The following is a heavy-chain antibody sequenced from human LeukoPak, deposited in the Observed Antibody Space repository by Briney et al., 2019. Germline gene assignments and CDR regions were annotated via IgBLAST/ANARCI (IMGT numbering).Heavy chain of an antibody. CDR2: IYYSGST. V-gene: IGHV4-61*01. D-gene: IGHD6-19*01. J-gene: IGHJ5*02. CDR3: ARVPSGWYWFDP. Sequence: PSETLSLTCTVSGGSVSSGSYYWSWIRQPPGKGLEWIGYIYYSGSTNYNPSLESRVTISVDTSKNQFSLKLSSVTAADTAVYYCARVPSGWYWFDPWGQGTLVTVSS. CDR1: GGSVSSGSYY.